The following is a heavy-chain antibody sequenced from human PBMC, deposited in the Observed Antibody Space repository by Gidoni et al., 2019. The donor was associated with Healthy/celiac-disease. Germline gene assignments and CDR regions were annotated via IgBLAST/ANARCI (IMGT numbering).Heavy chain of an antibody. CDR2: ISSSSNTI. J-gene: IGHJ4*02. D-gene: IGHD3-16*01. V-gene: IGHV3-48*01. CDR1: GFTFSSYS. CDR3: ARDEMELGDY. Sequence: EVQLVESGGGLVQPGGSLSLSCAASGFTFSSYSMNWVRQAPGKVLEWVSYISSSSNTIYYADSVKGRFTISRDNAKNSLYLQMNSLRAEDTAVCYCARDEMELGDYWGQGTLVTVSA.